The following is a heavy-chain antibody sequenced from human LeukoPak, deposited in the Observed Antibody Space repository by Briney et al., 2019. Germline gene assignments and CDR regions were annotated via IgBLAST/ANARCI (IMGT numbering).Heavy chain of an antibody. D-gene: IGHD3-10*01. CDR3: AKAGARYYFDY. CDR2: ITGSGAFT. J-gene: IGHJ4*02. CDR1: GFTFITYS. Sequence: GGSLRLSCAASGFTFITYSMTWVRQAPGRGLEWVSAITGSGAFTDYADSVKGRFTISRDNSKNTLYLQMNSLRAEDTAVYYCAKAGARYYFDYWGQGTLVTVSS. V-gene: IGHV3-23*01.